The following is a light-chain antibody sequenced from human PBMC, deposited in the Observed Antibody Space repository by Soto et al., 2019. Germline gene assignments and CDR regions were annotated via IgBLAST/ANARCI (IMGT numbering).Light chain of an antibody. CDR3: QQYYSTPYT. J-gene: IGKJ2*01. Sequence: DIVMTQSPDSLAVSLGERATINCKSSQSVLYSSNNKDHLAWYQQKPGQPPKLLIYWASTRHSGVPDRFSGSGSATDFTLSVSSLQAEDVAVYYCQQYYSTPYTFGQGTKLEIK. CDR2: WAS. CDR1: QSVLYSSNNKDH. V-gene: IGKV4-1*01.